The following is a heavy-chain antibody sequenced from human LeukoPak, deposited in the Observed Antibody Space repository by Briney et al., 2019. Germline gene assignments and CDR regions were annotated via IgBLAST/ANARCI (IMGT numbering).Heavy chain of an antibody. CDR2: FDPEDGET. D-gene: IGHD3-10*01. J-gene: IGHJ6*03. V-gene: IGHV1-24*01. CDR1: GYTLTELS. Sequence: ASVKVSCKVSGYTLTELSMHWVRQAPGKGLEWMGGFDPEDGETIYAQKFQGRVTMTEDTSTDTAYMELSSLRSEDTAVYYCATGYYGSGSYYMDVWGKGTTVTVSS. CDR3: ATGYYGSGSYYMDV.